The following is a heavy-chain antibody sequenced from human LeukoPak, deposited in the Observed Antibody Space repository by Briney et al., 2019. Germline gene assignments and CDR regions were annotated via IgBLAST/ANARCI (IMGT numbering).Heavy chain of an antibody. CDR3: AREVPLGYCSSTSCRMDYYYYYYGMDV. D-gene: IGHD2-2*01. CDR1: GFTFSSYG. Sequence: PGRSLRLSCAASGFTFSSYGMHWVRQAPGKGLEWVAVISYDGSNKYYADSVKGRFTISRDNSKNTLYLQMNSLRAEDTAVYYCAREVPLGYCSSTSCRMDYYYYYYGMDVWGQGTTVTVSS. CDR2: ISYDGSNK. V-gene: IGHV3-30*03. J-gene: IGHJ6*02.